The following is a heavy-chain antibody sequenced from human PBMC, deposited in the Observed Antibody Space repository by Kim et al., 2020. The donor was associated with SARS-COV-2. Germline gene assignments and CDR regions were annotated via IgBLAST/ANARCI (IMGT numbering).Heavy chain of an antibody. CDR2: ISAYNGNP. CDR3: AREGSGMIAFDL. Sequence: ASVKVSCRASGYRFIAYGITWVRQAPGQGLEWMGWISAYNGNPKYSQKVQGRVTMTTDTATSTAYMELRSLISDDTAVYYCAREGSGMIAFDLWGQGTMVTVSS. D-gene: IGHD3-10*01. CDR1: GYRFIAYG. V-gene: IGHV1-18*04. J-gene: IGHJ3*01.